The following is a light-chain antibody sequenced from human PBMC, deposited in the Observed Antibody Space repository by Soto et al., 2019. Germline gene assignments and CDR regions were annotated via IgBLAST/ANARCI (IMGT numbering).Light chain of an antibody. V-gene: IGLV1-44*01. CDR1: SSNIGSNT. Sequence: QAVVTQPPSASGTPGQRVTISCSGSSSNIGSNTVNWYQQLPGTAPKLLIHANNQRPSGVPDRFSGSKSGTSASLAISWLQSEEADYYCAAWDDSPNGYVFGTGTKLTVL. CDR3: AAWDDSPNGYV. J-gene: IGLJ1*01. CDR2: ANN.